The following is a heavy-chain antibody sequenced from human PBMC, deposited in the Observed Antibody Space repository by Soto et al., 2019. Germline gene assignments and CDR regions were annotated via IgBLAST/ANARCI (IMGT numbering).Heavy chain of an antibody. CDR2: ISGSGSST. CDR1: GFTFSSYV. V-gene: IGHV3-23*01. CDR3: ANGMDPFWSGQNDDY. D-gene: IGHD3-3*01. Sequence: GGSLRLSCAVSGFTFSSYVMSWVRQAPGKGLEWVSCISGSGSSTYYADSVKGRFTISRDNSKNTVYLQMNSLRAEDTAVYYCANGMDPFWSGQNDDYWGQGTLVTVSS. J-gene: IGHJ4*02.